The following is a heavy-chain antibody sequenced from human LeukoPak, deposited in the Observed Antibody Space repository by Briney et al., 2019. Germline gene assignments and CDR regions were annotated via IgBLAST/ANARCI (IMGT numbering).Heavy chain of an antibody. J-gene: IGHJ4*02. CDR3: ARGDGDLLGFPEDYFDY. D-gene: IGHD5-24*01. Sequence: GGSLRLSCAASGFTFSSYWMHWVRQAPGKGLVWVSRINSDGSSTSYADSVTGRFTISRDNAKNTVYLQMNSLRAEDTAVYYCARGDGDLLGFPEDYFDYWGQGTLVTVSS. CDR1: GFTFSSYW. CDR2: INSDGSST. V-gene: IGHV3-74*01.